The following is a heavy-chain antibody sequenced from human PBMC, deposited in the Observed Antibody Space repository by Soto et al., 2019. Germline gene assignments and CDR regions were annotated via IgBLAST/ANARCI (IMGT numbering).Heavy chain of an antibody. CDR1: GFSVSSKY. CDR2: IFGSGDT. CDR3: ARDAPDGSGPFDY. V-gene: IGHV3-53*02. D-gene: IGHD3-22*01. J-gene: IGHJ4*02. Sequence: EVQLVETVGGLIQPGGSLRLSCAASGFSVSSKYMSWVRQAPGKGLEWVSVIFGSGDTYYADSVKGRFTISRDNSKNTLYLQMYSLRADDTAVYYCARDAPDGSGPFDYWGQGTLVTVSS.